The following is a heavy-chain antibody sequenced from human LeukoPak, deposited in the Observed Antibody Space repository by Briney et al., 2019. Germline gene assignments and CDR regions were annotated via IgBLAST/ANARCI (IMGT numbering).Heavy chain of an antibody. CDR3: ARQPVPGTYYFDY. V-gene: IGHV4-4*09. CDR1: DGSISSYY. J-gene: IGHJ4*02. CDR2: IYTRGST. D-gene: IGHD6-19*01. Sequence: SETLSLTCTVSDGSISSYYWSWIRQPPGKGLERIGYIYTRGSTNYSPPLKSRVTISSDTSKNQFSLKLISVTAADTAVYYCARQPVPGTYYFDYWGQGTLVTVSS.